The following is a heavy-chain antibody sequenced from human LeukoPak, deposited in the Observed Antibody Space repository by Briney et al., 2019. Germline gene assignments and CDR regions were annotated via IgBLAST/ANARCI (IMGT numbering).Heavy chain of an antibody. CDR3: ARDGLVAGLIDY. J-gene: IGHJ4*02. D-gene: IGHD6-19*01. V-gene: IGHV1-18*04. CDR1: GYTFTGYY. Sequence: ASVKVSCKASGYTFTGYYMHWVRQAPGQELEWMGWIGAYNGNTNYAQKLQGRVTMTTDTSTSTAYMELRSLRSDDTAVYYCARDGLVAGLIDYWGQGTLVTVSS. CDR2: IGAYNGNT.